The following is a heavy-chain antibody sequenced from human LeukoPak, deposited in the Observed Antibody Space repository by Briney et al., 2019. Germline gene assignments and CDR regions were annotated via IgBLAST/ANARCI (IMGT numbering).Heavy chain of an antibody. V-gene: IGHV3-21*01. D-gene: IGHD2-15*01. CDR2: ISSSSSYI. CDR3: ARDPSGYCSGGSCSNVDTAMVRRDY. CDR1: GFTFSSYS. Sequence: GGSLRLSCAASGFTFSSYSMNWVRQAPGKGLEWVSSISSSSSYIYYADSAKGRFTISRDNAKNSLYLQMNSLRAEDTAVYYCARDPSGYCSGGSCSNVDTAMVRRDYWGQGTLVTVSS. J-gene: IGHJ4*02.